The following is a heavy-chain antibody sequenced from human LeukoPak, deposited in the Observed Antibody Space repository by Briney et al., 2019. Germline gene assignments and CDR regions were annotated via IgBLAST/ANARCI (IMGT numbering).Heavy chain of an antibody. V-gene: IGHV4-4*02. J-gene: IGHJ4*02. D-gene: IGHD3-22*01. CDR2: IYHSGST. Sequence: PSGTLSLTCAVSGGSISSSNWWSWVRQPPGKGLEWIGEIYHSGSTYYNPSLKSRVTISVDTSKNQFSLKLSSVTAADTAVYYCARDQSYYDSSGYSVDYWGQGTLVTVSS. CDR3: ARDQSYYDSSGYSVDY. CDR1: GGSISSSNW.